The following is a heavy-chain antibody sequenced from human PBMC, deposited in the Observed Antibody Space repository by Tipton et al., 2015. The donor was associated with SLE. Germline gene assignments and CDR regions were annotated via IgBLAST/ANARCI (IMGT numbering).Heavy chain of an antibody. J-gene: IGHJ4*02. Sequence: SGFTFSTSAMNWIRQAPGKGLEWVSYISSNGKTIYYGDSVQGRFTISRDNAKNSLFLQMNSLRGEDTALYYCVLRPDNEGVGRGYWGQGILVTVSS. CDR3: VLRPDNEGVGRGY. CDR2: ISSNGKTI. V-gene: IGHV3-11*01. D-gene: IGHD1-26*01. CDR1: GFTFSTSA.